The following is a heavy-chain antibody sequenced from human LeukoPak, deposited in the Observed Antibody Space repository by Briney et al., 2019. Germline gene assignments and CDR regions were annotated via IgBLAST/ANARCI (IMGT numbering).Heavy chain of an antibody. CDR1: GFTFSSYG. J-gene: IGHJ4*02. CDR3: AKGFLERLLVSGGFDY. D-gene: IGHD3-3*01. V-gene: IGHV3-30*18. Sequence: GGSLRLSCAASGFTFSSYGMHWVRQAPGKGLEWVAVISYDGSNRYYADSVKGRFTISRDNSKNTLYLQMNSLRAEDTAVYYCAKGFLERLLVSGGFDYWGQGTLVTVSS. CDR2: ISYDGSNR.